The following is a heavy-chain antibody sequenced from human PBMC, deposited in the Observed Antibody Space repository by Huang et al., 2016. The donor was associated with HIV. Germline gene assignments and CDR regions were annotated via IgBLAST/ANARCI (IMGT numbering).Heavy chain of an antibody. V-gene: IGHV2-5*02. Sequence: QITLKESGPTLIKPTQTLTLTCSFSGFSLNTKGVGVGWIRQPPGKALEWLVLNYWDDDKRFTPSLKNRITITKDTTKNHVVLTMTNMDPMDTGTYYCAHIGRLGDYYMNVWGNGTTVTVSS. D-gene: IGHD3-16*01. CDR2: NYWDDDK. CDR3: AHIGRLGDYYMNV. CDR1: GFSLNTKGVG. J-gene: IGHJ6*03.